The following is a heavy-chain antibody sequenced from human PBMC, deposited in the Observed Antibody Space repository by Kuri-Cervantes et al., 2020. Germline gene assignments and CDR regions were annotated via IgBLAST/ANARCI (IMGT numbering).Heavy chain of an antibody. CDR2: IYYSGST. V-gene: IGHV4-34*11. CDR1: GGSFSGYY. D-gene: IGHD6-19*01. CDR3: ASTIAVLGTYYFDN. J-gene: IGHJ4*02. Sequence: ESLKISCAVYGGSFSGYYWSWIRQPPGKGLEWIANIYYSGSTNHNPSLKSRVTISVDTSKNQFSLRLSSVTAADTAVYYCASTIAVLGTYYFDNWGQGTLVTVSS.